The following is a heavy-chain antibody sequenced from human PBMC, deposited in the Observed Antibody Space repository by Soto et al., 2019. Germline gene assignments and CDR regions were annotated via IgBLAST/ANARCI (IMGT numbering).Heavy chain of an antibody. Sequence: GGSLRLSCAASGFTFKSFAMTWVHQAPGKGLEWVSSISSSSSYIYYADSVKGRFTISRDNAKNSLYLQMNSLRAEDTAVYYCSRWLVGELLYSQYYYYGMDVWGQGTTVTVSS. V-gene: IGHV3-21*01. J-gene: IGHJ6*02. CDR3: SRWLVGELLYSQYYYYGMDV. CDR2: ISSSSSYI. CDR1: GFTFKSFA. D-gene: IGHD3-10*01.